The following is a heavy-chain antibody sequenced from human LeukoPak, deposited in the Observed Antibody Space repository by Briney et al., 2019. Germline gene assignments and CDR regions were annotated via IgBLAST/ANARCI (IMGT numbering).Heavy chain of an antibody. CDR1: GFTFSDYY. D-gene: IGHD1-26*01. CDR3: AREVGFGGSYFI. Sequence: GGSMRLSCAASGFTFSDYYMSWIRQTPGKGLEWVSYISSSGRTVYYADSVKGRFTISRDNAKNSLYLQMNSLRAEDTAVYYCAREVGFGGSYFIWGQGTMVTVSS. CDR2: ISSSGRTV. J-gene: IGHJ3*02. V-gene: IGHV3-11*01.